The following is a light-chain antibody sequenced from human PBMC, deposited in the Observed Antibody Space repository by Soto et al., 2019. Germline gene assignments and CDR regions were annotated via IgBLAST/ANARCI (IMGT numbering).Light chain of an antibody. CDR1: QSLLYTSNNKNY. V-gene: IGKV4-1*01. Sequence: DIVMTQSPDSLAVSLGERATINCKSSQSLLYTSNNKNYLAWYQQKPGQPPKLLIYWASTRESGVPDRFSGSGSGTDFTLTISSLQAEDVAVYYCQQFSSPPFFPFGQGTKLEIK. CDR2: WAS. J-gene: IGKJ2*01. CDR3: QQFSSPPFFP.